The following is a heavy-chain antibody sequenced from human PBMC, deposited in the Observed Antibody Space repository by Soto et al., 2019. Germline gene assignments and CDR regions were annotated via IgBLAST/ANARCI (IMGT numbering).Heavy chain of an antibody. D-gene: IGHD3-22*01. CDR1: GFTFSSYG. CDR2: IWYDGSNK. J-gene: IGHJ4*02. CDR3: ARERKVYDSSGPMGY. V-gene: IGHV3-33*01. Sequence: GGSLRLSCAASGFTFSSYGMHWVRQAPGKGLEWVAVIWYDGSNKYYADSVKGRFTISRDNSKNTLYLQMNSLRAEDTAVYYCARERKVYDSSGPMGYWGQGTLVTVSS.